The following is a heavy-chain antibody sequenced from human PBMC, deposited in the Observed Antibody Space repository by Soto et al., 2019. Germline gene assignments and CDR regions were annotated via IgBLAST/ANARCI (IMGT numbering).Heavy chain of an antibody. CDR1: GAGDTFSNYG. CDR3: WRHNKTALPPLDS. J-gene: IGHJ4*02. V-gene: IGHV1-69*06. Sequence: QVHLVQSGAEVKSPGSAVKVSCKVSGAGDTFSNYGLNWMRQAPGQGLEWMGGTIPAFGTANYAQKFQGRVTITADTSTPTAYMELSSLRSEDTAVYYCWRHNKTALPPLDSWGQGTLVSVSS. CDR2: TIPAFGTA. D-gene: IGHD1-1*01.